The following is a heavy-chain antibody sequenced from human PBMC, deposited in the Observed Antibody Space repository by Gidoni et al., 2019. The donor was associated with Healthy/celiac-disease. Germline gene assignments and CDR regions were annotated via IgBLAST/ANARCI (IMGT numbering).Heavy chain of an antibody. CDR1: GGPISSSNYH. V-gene: IGHV4-39*01. J-gene: IGHJ4*02. Sequence: QPQLQESGPGLVKPSETLSLTCTVSGGPISSSNYHGAWIRQPPGKGLAWIGNLYYSGGTQYNPSLKNRVTVSVDTSKNQFSLNLSSVTAADTAVYSCARREYYFGSGSPEGHFDYWGQGTLVTVSS. CDR3: ARREYYFGSGSPEGHFDY. D-gene: IGHD3-10*01. CDR2: LYYSGGT.